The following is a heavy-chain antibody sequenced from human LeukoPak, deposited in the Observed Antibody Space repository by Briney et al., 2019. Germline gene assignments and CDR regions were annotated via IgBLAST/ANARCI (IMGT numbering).Heavy chain of an antibody. CDR1: GFTFRDYY. J-gene: IGHJ3*02. V-gene: IGHV3-11*01. Sequence: GGSLRLSCAASGFTFRDYYMTWIRQAPGKGLEWVSYISSSGSGIYYADSVKGRITISRDNAKNSLYPQMNSLRADDTAVYYCARALHDALDIWGQGTMVTVSS. CDR2: ISSSGSGI. CDR3: ARALHDALDI.